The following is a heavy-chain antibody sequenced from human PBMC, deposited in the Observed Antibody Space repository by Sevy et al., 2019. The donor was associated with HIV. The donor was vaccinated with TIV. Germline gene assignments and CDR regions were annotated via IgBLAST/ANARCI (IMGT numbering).Heavy chain of an antibody. CDR2: INQDGSAK. CDR1: GFNFNDYW. J-gene: IGHJ4*02. D-gene: IGHD6-6*01. CDR3: ARDSPPYTSTFSSAYV. V-gene: IGHV3-7*03. Sequence: GGSLRLSCAASGFNFNDYWMNWVRQAPGKGLEWVANINQDGSAKYYVDSAKGRFTISRYNAKNSLYLQMNSLGADDTAVYYCARDSPPYTSTFSSAYVWGQGTLVTVSS.